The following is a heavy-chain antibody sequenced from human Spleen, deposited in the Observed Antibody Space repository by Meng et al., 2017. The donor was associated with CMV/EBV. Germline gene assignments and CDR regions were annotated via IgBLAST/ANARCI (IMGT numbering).Heavy chain of an antibody. CDR3: ARGKRNYHFDL. CDR1: GDTFSSYP. J-gene: IGHJ2*01. V-gene: IGHV1-69*02. CDR2: ITTIIGET. D-gene: IGHD1-7*01. Sequence: SCQVSGDTFSSYPITWVRQAPGQGLEWVRTITTIIGETNHAQSFQGRLTITTDRTTSTAYMELSSLRSEDTAVYYCARGKRNYHFDLWGRGTLVTVSS.